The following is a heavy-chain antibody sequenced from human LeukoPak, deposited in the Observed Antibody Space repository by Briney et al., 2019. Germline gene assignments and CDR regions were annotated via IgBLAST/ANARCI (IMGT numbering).Heavy chain of an antibody. CDR2: ISGSGGST. Sequence: GGSLRLSCAASGFTFSSYAMRWVRQAPGKGLEWVSAISGSGGSTYYADSVEGRFTISGDNSKNTLYLQMNSLRAEDTAVYYCAKAEGLRLGELSSTPFDYWGQGTLVTVSS. D-gene: IGHD3-16*02. CDR3: AKAEGLRLGELSSTPFDY. J-gene: IGHJ4*02. CDR1: GFTFSSYA. V-gene: IGHV3-23*01.